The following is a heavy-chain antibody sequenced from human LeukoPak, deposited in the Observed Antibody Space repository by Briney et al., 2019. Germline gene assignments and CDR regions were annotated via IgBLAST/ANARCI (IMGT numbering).Heavy chain of an antibody. J-gene: IGHJ5*02. CDR3: ARVRQRLVPAPYNWFDP. V-gene: IGHV3-33*01. D-gene: IGHD6-13*01. Sequence: GGSLRLSCAASGFTFSSYGMHWVRQAPGKGLEWVAVIWYDGSNKYYADSVKGRFTISRDNSKNTLYLQMNSLRAEDTAVYYCARVRQRLVPAPYNWFDPWGQGTLVTVSS. CDR2: IWYDGSNK. CDR1: GFTFSSYG.